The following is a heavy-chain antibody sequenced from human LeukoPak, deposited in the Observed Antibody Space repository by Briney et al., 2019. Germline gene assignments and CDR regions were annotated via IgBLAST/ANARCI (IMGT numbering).Heavy chain of an antibody. CDR2: MNPNSRNT. J-gene: IGHJ5*02. CDR3: ARNRMKTWFDP. D-gene: IGHD2-8*01. V-gene: IGHV1-8*03. CDR1: GYTFTSYD. Sequence: ASVKVSCKASGYTFTSYDINWVRQATGQGLEWMGWMNPNSRNTGYAQKFQGRVTITRNTSISTAYMELSSLGSEDTAVYYCARNRMKTWFDPWGQGTLVTVSS.